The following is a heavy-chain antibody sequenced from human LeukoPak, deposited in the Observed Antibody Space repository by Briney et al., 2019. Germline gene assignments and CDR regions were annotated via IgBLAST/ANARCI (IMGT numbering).Heavy chain of an antibody. V-gene: IGHV3-21*01. J-gene: IGHJ4*02. CDR2: ISSSSSYI. Sequence: KPGGSLRLSCAASGFTFSSYSMNWVRQAPGKGLEWGSSISSSSSYIYYADSVKGRFTISRDNAKNSLYLQMNSLRAEDTAVYYCAAAPKGQWLEGYWGQGTLVTVSS. CDR1: GFTFSSYS. D-gene: IGHD6-19*01. CDR3: AAAPKGQWLEGY.